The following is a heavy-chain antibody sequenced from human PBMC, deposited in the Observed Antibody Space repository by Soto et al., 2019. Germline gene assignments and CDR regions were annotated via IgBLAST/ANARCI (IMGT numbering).Heavy chain of an antibody. CDR3: AREGYYGSGSYLRFDYYYGMDV. J-gene: IGHJ6*02. D-gene: IGHD3-10*01. CDR2: IWYDGSNK. Sequence: PGGSLRLSCAASGFTFSSYGMHWVRQAPGKGLEWVAVIWYDGSNKYYADSVKGRFTISRDNSKNTLYLQMNSLRAEDTAVYYCAREGYYGSGSYLRFDYYYGMDVWGQGTTVTVSS. V-gene: IGHV3-33*01. CDR1: GFTFSSYG.